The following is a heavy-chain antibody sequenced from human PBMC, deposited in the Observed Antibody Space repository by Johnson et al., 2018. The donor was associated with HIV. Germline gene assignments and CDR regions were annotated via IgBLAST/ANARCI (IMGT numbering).Heavy chain of an antibody. V-gene: IGHV3-20*04. Sequence: VQLVESGGGVVQPGRSLRLSCAASGFTFSSYAMHWVRQAPGKGLEWVSRINWNGAITAYADSVKGRFTISRDNAKNSLYLQINSLRAEDTALYYCARDQYSTSDDDAFDVWGQGTMVTVSS. J-gene: IGHJ3*01. CDR2: INWNGAIT. D-gene: IGHD6-6*01. CDR1: GFTFSSYA. CDR3: ARDQYSTSDDDAFDV.